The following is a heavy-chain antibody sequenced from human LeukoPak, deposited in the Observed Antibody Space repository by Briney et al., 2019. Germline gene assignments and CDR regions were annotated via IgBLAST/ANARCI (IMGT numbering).Heavy chain of an antibody. J-gene: IGHJ4*02. V-gene: IGHV4-4*07. CDR1: GGSISSYY. Sequence: SETLSLTCTVSGGSISSYYWSWIRQPAGKGLEWIGRIYTSGSTNYNPSLKSRVTMSVDTSKNQFSLKLSSVTAADTAVYYCARELGYCSGGSCHPALSFDYWGQGTLVTVSS. D-gene: IGHD2-15*01. CDR3: ARELGYCSGGSCHPALSFDY. CDR2: IYTSGST.